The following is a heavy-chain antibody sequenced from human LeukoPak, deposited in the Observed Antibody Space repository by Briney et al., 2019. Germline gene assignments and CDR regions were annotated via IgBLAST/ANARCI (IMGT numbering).Heavy chain of an antibody. J-gene: IGHJ4*02. CDR2: INWNGGST. CDR3: ARDPNYDSSGYLN. V-gene: IGHV3-20*04. Sequence: SGGSLRLSCAASGFTFSSYWVSWVRQAPGKGLEWVSGINWNGGSTGYADSVKGRFTISRDNAKNSLYLQMNSLRAEDTALYYCARDPNYDSSGYLNWGQGTLVTVSS. CDR1: GFTFSSYW. D-gene: IGHD3-22*01.